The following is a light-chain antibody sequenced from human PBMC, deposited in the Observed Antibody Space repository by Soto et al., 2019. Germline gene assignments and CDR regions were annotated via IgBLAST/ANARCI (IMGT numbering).Light chain of an antibody. CDR1: QGISTY. Sequence: DIQMTQSPSSLSASVGDRVTITCRASQGISTYLNWYQQKPGKAPKLLIYAASSLQSGVPSRFSGCGSETDFTLTISSLQPEDFATYSCQQSYNTTWTFGQGTKVEIK. CDR3: QQSYNTTWT. V-gene: IGKV1-39*01. J-gene: IGKJ1*01. CDR2: AAS.